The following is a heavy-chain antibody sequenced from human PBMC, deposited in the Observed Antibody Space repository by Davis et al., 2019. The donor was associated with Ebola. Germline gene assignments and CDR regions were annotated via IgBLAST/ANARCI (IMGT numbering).Heavy chain of an antibody. CDR2: IIPIFGTS. CDR3: ARDAHGTIIAAGGISTYWFDP. D-gene: IGHD6-13*01. J-gene: IGHJ5*02. CDR1: GGAFSNYG. Sequence: SVKVSCKASGGAFSNYGISWLRQAPGQGLEWMGGIIPIFGTSNPARKFQGRLTITADESTSTAYMELSSLRSEDTAVYYCARDAHGTIIAAGGISTYWFDPWGQGTLVTVSS. V-gene: IGHV1-69*13.